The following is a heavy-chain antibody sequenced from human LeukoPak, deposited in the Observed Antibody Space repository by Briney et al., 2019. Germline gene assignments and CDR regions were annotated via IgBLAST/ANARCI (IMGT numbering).Heavy chain of an antibody. J-gene: IGHJ3*02. V-gene: IGHV5-51*01. Sequence: GESLKISCKGSGYTFTTYWIGWVRQMPGKGLEWMGIIYPGDSDTRYSPSFKGQVTISADRSISTAYLQWSSLRASDTAMYYCARRPPTSHDAFDIWGQGTMVTVSS. CDR2: IYPGDSDT. CDR3: ARRPPTSHDAFDI. CDR1: GYTFTTYW.